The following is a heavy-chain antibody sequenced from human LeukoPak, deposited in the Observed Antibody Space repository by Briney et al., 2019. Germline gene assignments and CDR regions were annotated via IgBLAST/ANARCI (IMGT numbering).Heavy chain of an antibody. V-gene: IGHV1-3*01. CDR1: GYTFTSYG. D-gene: IGHD4-17*01. CDR3: ARDEDGDYVMDY. Sequence: GSVKLSCEASGYTFTSYGMHWVRQAPGQGLEWMGWINAGNGNTKYSQKFQGRVTITRDTSASTAYMELSSLRSEGRGVYYCARDEDGDYVMDYWGQGALVTVSS. CDR2: INAGNGNT. J-gene: IGHJ4*02.